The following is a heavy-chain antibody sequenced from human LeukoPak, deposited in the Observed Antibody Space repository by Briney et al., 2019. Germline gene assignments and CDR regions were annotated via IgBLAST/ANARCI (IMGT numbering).Heavy chain of an antibody. CDR3: TTRYSSSWYYFDY. V-gene: IGHV3-15*01. Sequence: PGESLRLSCAASGFTFSNAWMSWVRQAPGKGLEWVGRIKCNSDGGTTDYAAPVKGRFTISRDDSKNTLYLQMNSLKTEDTAVYYCTTRYSSSWYYFDYWGQGTLVTVSS. CDR1: GFTFSNAW. D-gene: IGHD6-13*01. CDR2: IKCNSDGGTT. J-gene: IGHJ4*02.